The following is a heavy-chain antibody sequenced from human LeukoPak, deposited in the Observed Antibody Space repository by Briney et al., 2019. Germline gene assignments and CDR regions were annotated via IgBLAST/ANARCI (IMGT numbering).Heavy chain of an antibody. J-gene: IGHJ4*02. V-gene: IGHV3-48*03. D-gene: IGHD2-2*01. Sequence: PGGSLRLSCATSGFTFSSYEMNWVRQAPGKGLEWISYIRSSGSTIFYADSVKGRFTISRDNAKNSLYLQMNSLRAEDTAVYYCAREVGRDFVVVPAAYYFDYWGQGTLVTVSS. CDR1: GFTFSSYE. CDR3: AREVGRDFVVVPAAYYFDY. CDR2: IRSSGSTI.